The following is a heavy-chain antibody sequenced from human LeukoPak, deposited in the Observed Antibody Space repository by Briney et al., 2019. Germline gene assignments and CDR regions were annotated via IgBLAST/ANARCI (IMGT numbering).Heavy chain of an antibody. CDR2: ISAYNGNT. V-gene: IGHV1-18*01. CDR3: ARDREARVVVVAATANWFDP. D-gene: IGHD2-15*01. CDR1: GYTFTSYG. Sequence: ASVKVSCKASGYTFTSYGISWVRQAPGQGLEWMGWISAYNGNTSYAQKLQGRVTMTTDTSTSTAYMELRSLRSEDTAVYYCARDREARVVVVAATANWFDPWGQGTLVTVSS. J-gene: IGHJ5*02.